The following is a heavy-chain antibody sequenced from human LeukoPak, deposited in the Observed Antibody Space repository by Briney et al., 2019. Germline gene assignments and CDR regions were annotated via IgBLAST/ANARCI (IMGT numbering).Heavy chain of an antibody. Sequence: GGSLRLSCAASGFTFDDYAMHWVRQAPGKGLEWVSGISWNSGSIGYADSVKGRFTISRDNAKNSLYLQMNSLRAEDTALYYCEKGYNGNYGYYFDYWGQGPLVTVSS. V-gene: IGHV3-9*01. D-gene: IGHD1-7*01. J-gene: IGHJ4*02. CDR3: EKGYNGNYGYYFDY. CDR2: ISWNSGSI. CDR1: GFTFDDYA.